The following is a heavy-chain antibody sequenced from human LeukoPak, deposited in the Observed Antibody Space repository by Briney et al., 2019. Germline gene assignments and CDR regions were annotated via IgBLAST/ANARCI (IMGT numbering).Heavy chain of an antibody. Sequence: SGGSLRLSCAASGFTFSSYAMSWVRQAPGKGLEWVSAISGSGGSTYYADSVKGRFTISRDNSKNTLYLQMNSLRAEDTAVYYCANVGGAVGATTGSSLTWGQGTLVTVSS. V-gene: IGHV3-23*01. J-gene: IGHJ5*02. CDR1: GFTFSSYA. CDR3: ANVGGAVGATTGSSLT. CDR2: ISGSGGST. D-gene: IGHD1-26*01.